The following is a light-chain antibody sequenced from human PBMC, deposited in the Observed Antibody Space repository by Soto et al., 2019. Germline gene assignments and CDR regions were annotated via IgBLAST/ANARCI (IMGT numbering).Light chain of an antibody. CDR2: ATS. Sequence: EIVLTQSPGTLSLSPGESVTLSCRASQSVSSLYLAWYQQKPGQAPRLLIYATSSRATGIPDRFIGSGSGTDCTLTIGSLEPEDFAVYYCQQYGNSPRYSFGQGTRLEIK. CDR3: QQYGNSPRYS. J-gene: IGKJ2*03. V-gene: IGKV3-20*01. CDR1: QSVSSLY.